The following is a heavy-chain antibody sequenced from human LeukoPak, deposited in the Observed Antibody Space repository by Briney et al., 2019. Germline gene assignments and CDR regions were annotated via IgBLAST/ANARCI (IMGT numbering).Heavy chain of an antibody. CDR2: IKSKTDGGTT. D-gene: IGHD5-12*01. Sequence: GGSLRLSCAASGFTFSNAWMSWVRQAPGKGLEWVGRIKSKTDGGTTDYAAPVKGRFTISRDDSKNTLYLQMNSLRAEDTALYYCAKEMDIVATIRTHFDSWGQGTLVTVSS. J-gene: IGHJ4*02. CDR1: GFTFSNAW. V-gene: IGHV3-15*01. CDR3: AKEMDIVATIRTHFDS.